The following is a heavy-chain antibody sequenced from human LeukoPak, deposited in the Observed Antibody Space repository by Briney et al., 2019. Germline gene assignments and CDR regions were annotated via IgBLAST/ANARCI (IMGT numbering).Heavy chain of an antibody. CDR2: FYYSGNT. D-gene: IGHD1-26*01. J-gene: IGHJ5*02. Sequence: SETLSLTCTVSGGSISVSYWSWIRHPPGKGLEWIGSFYYSGNTNYNPSLKSRVTISVDTSKNQFSLNLSSVTAADTAVYYCARDPYRDNFFDPWGQGTLVTVSS. V-gene: IGHV4-59*01. CDR1: GGSISVSY. CDR3: ARDPYRDNFFDP.